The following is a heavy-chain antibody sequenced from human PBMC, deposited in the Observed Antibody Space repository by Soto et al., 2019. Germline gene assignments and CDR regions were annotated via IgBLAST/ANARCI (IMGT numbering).Heavy chain of an antibody. CDR3: ARGVAAAGYNWFDP. V-gene: IGHV1-8*01. CDR1: GYTFTSYD. D-gene: IGHD6-13*01. CDR2: MNPNSGNT. J-gene: IGHJ5*02. Sequence: QVQLVQSGAEVKKPGASVKVSCKASGYTFTSYDINWVRQATGQGLEWMGWMNPNSGNTGYAQKFQGRVTMTRNTSISTAYMELSSLRSEDTAVYYWARGVAAAGYNWFDPWGQGTLVTVSS.